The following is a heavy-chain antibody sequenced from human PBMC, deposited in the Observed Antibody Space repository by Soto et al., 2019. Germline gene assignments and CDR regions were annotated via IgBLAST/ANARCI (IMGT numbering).Heavy chain of an antibody. CDR1: GGSISSYY. CDR2: IYYSGST. D-gene: IGHD6-13*01. Sequence: SETLSLTCTVSGGSISSYYWSWIRQPPGKGLEWIGYIYYSGSTNYNPSLKSRVTISVDTSKNQFSLKLSSVTAADTAVYYCARRVAAAGTKGVYYYYPYYVDVWGKGTMVTV. V-gene: IGHV4-59*08. CDR3: ARRVAAAGTKGVYYYYPYYVDV. J-gene: IGHJ6*03.